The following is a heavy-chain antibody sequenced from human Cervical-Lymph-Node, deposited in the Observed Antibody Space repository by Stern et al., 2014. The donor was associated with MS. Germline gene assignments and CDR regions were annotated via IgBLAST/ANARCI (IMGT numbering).Heavy chain of an antibody. V-gene: IGHV4-59*01. Sequence: VQLVESGPGLVKPSGTLSLTCTVSGGSFNNYYWSWIRPPPGKGLEWIGYIYQDGSTKYNPSLKSRVTISLHTSKKQFSLRLTSVTAADTAVYYCARVDDCSGGTCFSTSWFDPWGQGTLVTVSS. CDR3: ARVDDCSGGTCFSTSWFDP. D-gene: IGHD2-15*01. CDR2: IYQDGST. J-gene: IGHJ5*02. CDR1: GGSFNNYY.